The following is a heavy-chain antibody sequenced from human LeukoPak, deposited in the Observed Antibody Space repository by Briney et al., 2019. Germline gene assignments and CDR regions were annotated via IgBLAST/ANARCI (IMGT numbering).Heavy chain of an antibody. CDR2: IYTSGST. D-gene: IGHD4-17*01. CDR3: ARVAYGDDEG. V-gene: IGHV4-4*07. J-gene: IGHJ4*02. CDR1: GLPMSSYY. Sequence: PSEPLSLTCTVSGLPMSSYYWSWLRQPAGKGLEWVGRIYTSGSTNYNPSLKSRVTMSVDTSKNQCSLKLSAVTAADTAVYYRARVAYGDDEGWGQGTLVTVSS.